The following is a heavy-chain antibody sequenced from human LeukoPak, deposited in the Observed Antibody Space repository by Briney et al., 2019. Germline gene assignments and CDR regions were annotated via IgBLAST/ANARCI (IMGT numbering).Heavy chain of an antibody. V-gene: IGHV4-61*05. Sequence: SETLSLTCTVSGGSISSSSYYWGWIRQPPGKGLEWIGYIFYSGITNYNPSLKSRVTISVDTSKNQFSLKLNSVTPEDTAVYYCARVSASYPPDYWGQGTLVTVSS. CDR2: IFYSGIT. CDR1: GGSISSSSYY. D-gene: IGHD3-10*01. J-gene: IGHJ4*02. CDR3: ARVSASYPPDY.